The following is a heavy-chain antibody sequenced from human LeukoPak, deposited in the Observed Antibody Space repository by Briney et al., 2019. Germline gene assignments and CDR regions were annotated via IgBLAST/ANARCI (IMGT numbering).Heavy chain of an antibody. Sequence: ASVKVSCKASGYTFTSYGISWVRQAPGQGLEWMGWIGAYNGNTNYAQKLQGRVTMTTDTSTSTAYMELRSLRSDDTAVYYCARDPQQLVLPYYYGMDVWGQGTTVTVSS. D-gene: IGHD6-13*01. V-gene: IGHV1-18*01. J-gene: IGHJ6*02. CDR2: IGAYNGNT. CDR3: ARDPQQLVLPYYYGMDV. CDR1: GYTFTSYG.